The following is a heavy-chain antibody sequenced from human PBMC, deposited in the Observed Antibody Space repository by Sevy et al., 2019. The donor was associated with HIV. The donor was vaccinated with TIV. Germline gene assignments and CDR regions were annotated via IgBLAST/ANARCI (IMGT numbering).Heavy chain of an antibody. CDR2: IKEDGTEI. D-gene: IGHD3-10*01. CDR3: ARGGYYGYSGLDY. J-gene: IGHJ4*02. CDR1: GFTTGFTFSDYW. V-gene: IGHV3-7*01. Sequence: GGSLRLSCAASGFTTGFTFSDYWMAWARQAPGKGLEWVANIKEDGTEIYYLDSLKGRFTISRDNAKNLLYLQMNSLRAEDTAVYYCARGGYYGYSGLDYWGQGTLVTVSS.